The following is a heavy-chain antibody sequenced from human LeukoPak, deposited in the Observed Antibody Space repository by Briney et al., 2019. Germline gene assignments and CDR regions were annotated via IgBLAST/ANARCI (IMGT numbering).Heavy chain of an antibody. V-gene: IGHV3-23*01. Sequence: GGSLRLSCAASGFTFSSYAMSWVRQAPGQGLEWVSAISGSGGSTYYADSVKGRFTISRDNSKNTLYLQMNSLRAEDTAVYYCAKLGSYYYGSGSHFDYWGQGTLVTVSS. J-gene: IGHJ4*02. CDR1: GFTFSSYA. D-gene: IGHD3-10*01. CDR2: ISGSGGST. CDR3: AKLGSYYYGSGSHFDY.